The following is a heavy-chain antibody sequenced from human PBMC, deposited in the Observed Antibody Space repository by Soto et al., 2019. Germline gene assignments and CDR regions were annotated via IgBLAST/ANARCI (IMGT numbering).Heavy chain of an antibody. CDR1: GGSISSYY. V-gene: IGHV4-59*01. J-gene: IGHJ4*02. D-gene: IGHD3-22*01. CDR2: IYYSGST. Sequence: SETLSLTCTVSGGSISSYYWSWIRQPPGKGLEWIGYIYYSGSTNYNPSLKSRVTISVDTSKNQFSLKLSSVTAADTAVYYCARYYYDRRGYFLLDYCGQGTLVTVSS. CDR3: ARYYYDRRGYFLLDY.